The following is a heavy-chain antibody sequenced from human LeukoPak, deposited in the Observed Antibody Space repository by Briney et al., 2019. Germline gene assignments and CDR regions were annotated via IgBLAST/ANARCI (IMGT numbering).Heavy chain of an antibody. D-gene: IGHD3-10*01. CDR3: ARDLAHYCGLDY. CDR2: ISSSSNTK. CDR1: GFTSGTYG. V-gene: IGHV3-48*02. J-gene: IGHJ4*02. Sequence: PGGSLRLSSAASGFTSGTYGMNWVRQAPGKGLEWVSYISSSSNTKYYADSVKGRFTISRDNAKNSLYLQMNSLRDEDTAVYYCARDLAHYCGLDYWGQGTLVTVSS.